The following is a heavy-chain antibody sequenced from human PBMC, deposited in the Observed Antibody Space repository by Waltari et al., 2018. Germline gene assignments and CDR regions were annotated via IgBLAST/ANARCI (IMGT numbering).Heavy chain of an antibody. CDR3: ARGWFGAAAGTFGY. CDR2: INHSGST. V-gene: IGHV4-34*01. J-gene: IGHJ4*02. CDR1: GGSFSGYS. D-gene: IGHD6-13*01. Sequence: QVQLQQWGAGLLKPSETLSLTCAVYGGSFSGYSWRWIRQPPGKGLEWIGEINHSGSTNYNPSLKSRVIISVDTSKNQFSLKVSSVTAADTAVYYCARGWFGAAAGTFGYWGQGTLVTVSS.